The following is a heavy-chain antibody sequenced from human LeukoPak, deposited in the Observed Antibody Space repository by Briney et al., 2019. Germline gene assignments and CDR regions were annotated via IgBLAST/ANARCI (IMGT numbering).Heavy chain of an antibody. V-gene: IGHV3-33*01. CDR3: ARDLRLQRYGSSFPDQ. D-gene: IGHD3-22*01. Sequence: GGSLRLSCVASGFTFSRYGMHWVRQAPGKGLEWVALIWYDGSNICYADSVKGRFTISRDNSKNTLYLQMNSLSAEDTAVYYCARDLRLQRYGSSFPDQWGQGTLVTVSS. J-gene: IGHJ4*02. CDR1: GFTFSRYG. CDR2: IWYDGSNI.